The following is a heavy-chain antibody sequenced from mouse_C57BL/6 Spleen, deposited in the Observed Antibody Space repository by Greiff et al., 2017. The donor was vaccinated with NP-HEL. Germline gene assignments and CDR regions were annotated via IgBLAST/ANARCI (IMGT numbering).Heavy chain of an antibody. Sequence: DVHLVESGGGLVKPGGSLKLSCAASGFTFSDYGMHWVRQAPEKGLEWVAYISSGSSTIYYADTVKGRFTISRDNAKNTLFLQMTSLRSEDTAMYYCARQDYYGSSTGMDYWGQGTSVTVSS. CDR3: ARQDYYGSSTGMDY. D-gene: IGHD1-1*01. J-gene: IGHJ4*01. CDR1: GFTFSDYG. CDR2: ISSGSSTI. V-gene: IGHV5-17*01.